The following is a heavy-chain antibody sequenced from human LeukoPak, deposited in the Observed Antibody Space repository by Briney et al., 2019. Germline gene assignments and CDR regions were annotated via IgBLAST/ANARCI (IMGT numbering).Heavy chain of an antibody. CDR3: AIAGPYDYSNDWNWFDP. J-gene: IGHJ5*02. Sequence: GGSLRLSCAASGFTVSSNYMSWVRQAPGKGLEWVSVIYSGGSTYYADSVKGRFTISRHNSKNTLYLQMNSLRSEDTAVYYCAIAGPYDYSNDWNWFDPWGQGTLVTVSS. CDR2: IYSGGST. V-gene: IGHV3-53*04. CDR1: GFTVSSNY. D-gene: IGHD4-11*01.